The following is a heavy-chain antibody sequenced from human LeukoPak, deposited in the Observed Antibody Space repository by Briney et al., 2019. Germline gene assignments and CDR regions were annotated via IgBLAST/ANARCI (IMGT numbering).Heavy chain of an antibody. Sequence: GESLKISCKGSGYSFTNYWIGWVCQMPGKGLEWMGIIYPGDSDTRYSPSFQGQVTISADKSISTAYLQWSSLKASDTALYYCLRGLRDYYDSSGYPFWFDPWGQGTLVTVSS. D-gene: IGHD3-22*01. J-gene: IGHJ5*02. CDR3: LRGLRDYYDSSGYPFWFDP. V-gene: IGHV5-51*01. CDR1: GYSFTNYW. CDR2: IYPGDSDT.